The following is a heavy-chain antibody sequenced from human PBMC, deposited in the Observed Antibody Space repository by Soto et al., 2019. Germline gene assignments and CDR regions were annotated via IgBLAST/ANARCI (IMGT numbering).Heavy chain of an antibody. Sequence: GSLRLSCAASGFTFSSYWMHWVRQAPGKGLMWVSRINSDGTTTTYADSVKGRFTISRDNAKNTLYLQMNSLRAEDTAVYYCARVATGSYNWFDPWGPGTLVTVSS. CDR2: INSDGTTT. CDR3: ARVATGSYNWFDP. J-gene: IGHJ5*02. D-gene: IGHD1-26*01. CDR1: GFTFSSYW. V-gene: IGHV3-74*01.